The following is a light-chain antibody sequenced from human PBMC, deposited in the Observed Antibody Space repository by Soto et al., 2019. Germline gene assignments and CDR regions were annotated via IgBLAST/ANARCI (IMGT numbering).Light chain of an antibody. CDR1: QSVSSY. J-gene: IGKJ2*01. Sequence: EIVLTQSPATLSLSPGERATLSCRASQSVSSYLAWYQQKPGQAPMLLIYDASNRATGIPARFSGSGSGTDFTLTITSPEPEDFAVYYCQQRSNWPYTFGQGTKLEIK. CDR3: QQRSNWPYT. CDR2: DAS. V-gene: IGKV3-11*01.